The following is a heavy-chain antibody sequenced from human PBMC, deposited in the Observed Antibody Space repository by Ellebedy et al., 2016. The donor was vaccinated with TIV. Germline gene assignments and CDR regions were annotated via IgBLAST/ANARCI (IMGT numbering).Heavy chain of an antibody. J-gene: IGHJ4*02. D-gene: IGHD3-16*01. Sequence: GESLKISCAASGFTFSNYWMHWVRQAPGKGLVWVSRISNDGSSTSYADSVEGRFTISRDNPKNTVYLQMNSLRVEETAVYYCVRDGSYDYGDYWGQGTVVTVSS. CDR1: GFTFSNYW. CDR2: ISNDGSST. CDR3: VRDGSYDYGDY. V-gene: IGHV3-74*01.